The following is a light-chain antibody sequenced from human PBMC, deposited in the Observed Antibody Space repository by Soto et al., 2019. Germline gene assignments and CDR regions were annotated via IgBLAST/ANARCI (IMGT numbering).Light chain of an antibody. CDR2: RAS. CDR1: QSVSRW. Sequence: DIQMTQSPSTLSASVGDRVTITCRASQSVSRWLAWYQQKPGKAPKLLIYRASTLESGVPSRFRGSGSGTEFTLAISSLQPDDSATYYCQQYNDNWTFGQGTKVDIK. CDR3: QQYNDNWT. J-gene: IGKJ1*01. V-gene: IGKV1-5*03.